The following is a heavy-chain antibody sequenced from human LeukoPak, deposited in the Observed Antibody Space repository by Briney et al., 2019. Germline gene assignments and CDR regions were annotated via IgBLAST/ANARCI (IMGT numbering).Heavy chain of an antibody. V-gene: IGHV3-21*01. Sequence: PGRSLRLSCAASGFTFSSYSMNWVRQAPGKGLEWVSSISSSSSYIYYADSVKGRFTISRDNAKNSLYLQMNSLRAEDTAVYYCARAGVAAAAPDYWGQGTLVTVSS. D-gene: IGHD6-13*01. CDR3: ARAGVAAAAPDY. CDR1: GFTFSSYS. J-gene: IGHJ4*02. CDR2: ISSSSSYI.